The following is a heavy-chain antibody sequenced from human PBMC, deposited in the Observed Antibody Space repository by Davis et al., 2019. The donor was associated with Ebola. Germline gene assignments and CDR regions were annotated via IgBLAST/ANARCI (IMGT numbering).Heavy chain of an antibody. CDR3: ARGLDFGDYTDY. CDR1: GYTFTGYY. J-gene: IGHJ4*02. CDR2: IKPNSGGP. V-gene: IGHV1-2*04. D-gene: IGHD4-17*01. Sequence: ASVKVSCKASGYTFTGYYMHWVRQAPGQGLEWMGWIKPNSGGPNYAQKFQGWVTMTRDTSISTAYMELRSLRSNDTAVYYCARGLDFGDYTDYWGQGTLVIVSS.